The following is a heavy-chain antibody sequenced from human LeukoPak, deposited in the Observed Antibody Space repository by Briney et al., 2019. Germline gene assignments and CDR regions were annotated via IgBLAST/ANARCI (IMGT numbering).Heavy chain of an antibody. CDR2: ITISGRTK. V-gene: IGHV3-48*03. CDR3: ARGDPHADL. CDR1: GFDLSTYE. Sequence: GGSLRLSCAASGFDLSTYEVNWVRQAPGKGLEWIADITISGRTKNYADSVKGRFTISRDNARTSLYLQMNSLRVEDTGVYYCARGDPHADLWGQGTLVTVSS. J-gene: IGHJ5*02.